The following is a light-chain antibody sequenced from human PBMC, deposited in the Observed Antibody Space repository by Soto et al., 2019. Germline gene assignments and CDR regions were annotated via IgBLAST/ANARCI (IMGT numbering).Light chain of an antibody. Sequence: TXMTQSPLSLSAXXXEXIXIXXXASRXVXSDVSWYQQKPGQAPKLVIYAASNLYTGVPSRFSGRRSGTEFTLTISSLQPEDFASYYCLQDYGDSWTFGQGTKVEIE. J-gene: IGKJ1*01. CDR2: AAS. V-gene: IGKV1-6*01. CDR1: RXVXSD. CDR3: LQDYGDSWT.